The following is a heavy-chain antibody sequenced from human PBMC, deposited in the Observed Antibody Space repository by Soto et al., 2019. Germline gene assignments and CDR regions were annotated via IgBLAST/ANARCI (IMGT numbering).Heavy chain of an antibody. CDR1: GDSISSGEYY. J-gene: IGHJ3*01. CDR3: ARRYYFDSSGYADALDV. V-gene: IGHV4-30-4*01. D-gene: IGHD3-22*01. CDR2: VFYKGNT. Sequence: QVHLQESGPGLVKPSQTLSLTCTVSGDSISSGEYYWAWIRQPPGKGLEWIGYVFYKGNTYNNPSLKSRLSIDVDTAKSQFSLRRSSVTAADTAVYYCARRYYFDSSGYADALDVWGQGTNVIVSS.